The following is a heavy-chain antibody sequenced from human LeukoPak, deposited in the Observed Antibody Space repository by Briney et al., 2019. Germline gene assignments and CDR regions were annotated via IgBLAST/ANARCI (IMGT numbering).Heavy chain of an antibody. D-gene: IGHD1-1*01. Sequence: GGSLRLSCTVSGFTFEDFAMTWVRQAPGKGLEWVGFIRRRAYGGTTDYAASVKGRFTISIDDSKNIAFLQMNSLKTEDTAIYFCSRDSHGDDVYDYWGQGTLVTVSS. J-gene: IGHJ4*02. CDR1: GFTFEDFA. V-gene: IGHV3-49*04. CDR2: IRRRAYGGTT. CDR3: SRDSHGDDVYDY.